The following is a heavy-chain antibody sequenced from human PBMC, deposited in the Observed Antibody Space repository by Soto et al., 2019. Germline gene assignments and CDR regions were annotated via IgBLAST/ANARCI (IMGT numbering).Heavy chain of an antibody. V-gene: IGHV3-21*01. CDR2: ISSSSSYI. CDR3: ARGYYDSSGYKTALDY. CDR1: GFTFSSYS. Sequence: PGGSLRLSCAASGFTFSSYSMNWVRQAPGKGLEWVSSISSSSSYIYYADSVKGRFTISRDNAKNSLYLQMNSLRAEDTAVYYCARGYYDSSGYKTALDYWGQGTLVTVSS. J-gene: IGHJ4*02. D-gene: IGHD3-22*01.